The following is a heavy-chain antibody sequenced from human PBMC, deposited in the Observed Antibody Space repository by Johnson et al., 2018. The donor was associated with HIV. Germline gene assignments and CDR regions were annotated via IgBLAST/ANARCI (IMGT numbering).Heavy chain of an antibody. Sequence: QVQLVESGGGVVQPGRSLRLSCAASGFTFSSYGMHWVRQAPGKGLEWVAVISYDGSTIYYADSVKGRFTISRDNAKNSLYLQMNSLRAEDTAVYYCAPAGPDAFDIWGQGTMVTVSS. D-gene: IGHD6-13*01. CDR3: APAGPDAFDI. CDR2: ISYDGSTI. CDR1: GFTFSSYG. J-gene: IGHJ3*02. V-gene: IGHV3-30*03.